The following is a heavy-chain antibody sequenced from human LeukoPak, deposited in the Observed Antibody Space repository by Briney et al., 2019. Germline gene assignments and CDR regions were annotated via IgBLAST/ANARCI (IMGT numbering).Heavy chain of an antibody. J-gene: IGHJ5*02. CDR3: ARASDPWLQLT. CDR2: IKQDGSEK. V-gene: IGHV3-7*05. Sequence: GGALRLSCAASGFTCSNYWWIWVRRALAKELEGVGNIKQDGSEKRYADSVRGRFSISRDNAQTSLYLQMNSLRAEDTAVYYCARASDPWLQLTWGQGTLVTVSS. CDR1: GFTCSNYW. D-gene: IGHD5-24*01.